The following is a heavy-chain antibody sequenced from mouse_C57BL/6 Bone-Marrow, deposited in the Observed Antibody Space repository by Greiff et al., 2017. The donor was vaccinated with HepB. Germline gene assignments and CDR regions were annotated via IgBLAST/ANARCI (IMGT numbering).Heavy chain of an antibody. D-gene: IGHD1-1*01. CDR3: VYYYWFAY. V-gene: IGHV1-4*01. CDR1: GYTFTSYT. CDR2: INPSSGYT. Sequence: VQLQQSGAELARPGASVKLSCKASGYTFTSYTMHWVKQRPGQGLEWIGYINPSSGYTKYNQKFKDKATLTADKSSSTAYMQLSSLTSEDSAVYYCVYYYWFAYWGQGTRVTVSA. J-gene: IGHJ3*01.